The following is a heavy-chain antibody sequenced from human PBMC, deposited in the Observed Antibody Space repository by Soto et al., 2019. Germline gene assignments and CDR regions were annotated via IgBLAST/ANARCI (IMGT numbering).Heavy chain of an antibody. V-gene: IGHV3-23*01. CDR3: AKSVEFIVGAKDYFDY. Sequence: GSLRLSCAASGFTFSSYAMSWVRQAPGKGLEWVSAISGSGGSTYYADSVKGRFTISRDNSKNTLYLQMNSLRAEDTAVYYCAKSVEFIVGAKDYFDYWGQGTLVTVSS. D-gene: IGHD1-26*01. CDR1: GFTFSSYA. CDR2: ISGSGGST. J-gene: IGHJ4*02.